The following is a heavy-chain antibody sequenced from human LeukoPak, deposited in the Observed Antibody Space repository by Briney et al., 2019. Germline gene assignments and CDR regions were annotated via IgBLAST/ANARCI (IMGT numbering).Heavy chain of an antibody. V-gene: IGHV3-15*01. Sequence: GGSLRLSCAASGFTFSNAWMSWVRQAPGKGLEWVGRIKSKTDGGTTDYAAPVKGRFTISRDNSKNTLYLQMNSLKTEDTAVYYCTTDVVGGSGSYYFDYWGQGTLVTVSS. D-gene: IGHD3-10*01. CDR2: IKSKTDGGTT. J-gene: IGHJ4*02. CDR3: TTDVVGGSGSYYFDY. CDR1: GFTFSNAW.